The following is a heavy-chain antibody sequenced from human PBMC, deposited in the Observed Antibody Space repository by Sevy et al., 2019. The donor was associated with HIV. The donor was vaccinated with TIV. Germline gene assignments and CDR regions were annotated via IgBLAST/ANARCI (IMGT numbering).Heavy chain of an antibody. CDR2: ISYDGSNK. CDR1: GFPFSSYG. D-gene: IGHD2-8*01. CDR3: AKDIGLYCTNGVCFPPSYGMDV. V-gene: IGHV3-30*18. Sequence: GESLKISCAASGFPFSSYGMHWVRQAPGKGLEWVAVISYDGSNKYYADSVKGRFTISRDNSKNTLYLQMNSLRAEDTAVYYCAKDIGLYCTNGVCFPPSYGMDVWGQGTTVTVSS. J-gene: IGHJ6*02.